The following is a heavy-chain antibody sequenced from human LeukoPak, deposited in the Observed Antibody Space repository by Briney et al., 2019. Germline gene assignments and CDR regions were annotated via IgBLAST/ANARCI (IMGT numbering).Heavy chain of an antibody. CDR3: ARDENSILPY. V-gene: IGHV3-7*03. CDR1: GFTFSYHW. CDR2: IKNDGTVK. D-gene: IGHD3-3*02. J-gene: IGHJ4*02. Sequence: GGSLRLSCAASGFTFSYHWMTWVRQAPGKGLEWVANIKNDGTVKNYVDSVKGRFTISRDNAKNSLYLQMNSLRAEDTAVYYCARDENSILPYWGQGTLVTVSS.